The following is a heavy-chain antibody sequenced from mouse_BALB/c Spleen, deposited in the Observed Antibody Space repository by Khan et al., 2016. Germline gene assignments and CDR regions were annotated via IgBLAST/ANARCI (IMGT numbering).Heavy chain of an antibody. Sequence: EVQLQESGPGLVKPSQSLSLTCTVTGYSITSDYAWNWIRQFPGNRLEWMGYISYSGSTSYNPSLKSRISITRDTSKNQFFLQLNSVTSEDTATYYCARSEYGDKDAMDYWGQGTSVTVSP. D-gene: IGHD1-1*01. CDR1: GYSITSDYA. CDR2: ISYSGST. J-gene: IGHJ4*01. CDR3: ARSEYGDKDAMDY. V-gene: IGHV3-2*02.